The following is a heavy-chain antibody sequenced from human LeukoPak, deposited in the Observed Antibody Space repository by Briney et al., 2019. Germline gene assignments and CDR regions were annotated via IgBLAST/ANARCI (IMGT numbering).Heavy chain of an antibody. D-gene: IGHD4-17*01. CDR3: AKDIYGDYYSSGAFDP. CDR1: RFTFSSYW. Sequence: HPGGSLRLSCAASRFTFSSYWFHWVRQAPGKGLVWVSRINSDGSGTTYADSVKGRFTISRDNAKNSLYLQMNSLRAEDTALYYCAKDIYGDYYSSGAFDPWGQGTLVTVSS. V-gene: IGHV3-74*01. J-gene: IGHJ5*02. CDR2: INSDGSGT.